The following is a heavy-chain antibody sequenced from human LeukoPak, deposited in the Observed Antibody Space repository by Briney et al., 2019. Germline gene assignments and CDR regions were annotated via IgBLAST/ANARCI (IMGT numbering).Heavy chain of an antibody. V-gene: IGHV1-18*01. CDR1: GYTFTSYG. CDR3: ARDRRYSSSSTRFDP. Sequence: ASAKVSCKASGYTFTSYGISWVRQAPGQGLEWMGWISAYNGNTNYAQKLQGRVTMTTDTSTSTAYVELRSLRSDDTAVYYCARDRRYSSSSTRFDPWGQGTLVTVSS. D-gene: IGHD6-6*01. J-gene: IGHJ5*02. CDR2: ISAYNGNT.